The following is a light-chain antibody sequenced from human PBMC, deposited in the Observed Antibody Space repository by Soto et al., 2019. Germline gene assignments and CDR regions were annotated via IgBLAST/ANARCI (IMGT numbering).Light chain of an antibody. Sequence: EIVMTQSPATLSVSPGETTRLSCRASQSINSDVAWYQQKVGQTPRLLIHGASTRATGIAARFSGSGSGTEFTLTISGLQSEDFAIYYCQQYDIWPPYTFGRGTKVDIK. V-gene: IGKV3D-15*01. CDR3: QQYDIWPPYT. CDR2: GAS. CDR1: QSINSD. J-gene: IGKJ2*01.